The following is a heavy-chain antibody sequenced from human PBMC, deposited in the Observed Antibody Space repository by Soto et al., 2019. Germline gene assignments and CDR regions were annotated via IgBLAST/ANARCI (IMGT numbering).Heavy chain of an antibody. CDR1: GFTFGDYA. Sequence: GGSLRLSCTASGFTFGDYAMSWVRQAPGKGLEWVGFIRSKAYGGTTEYAASVKGRFTISRDDSKSIAYLQMNSLKTEDTAVYYCTNTYDFWSGYHYYYGMDVWGQGTTVTVSS. J-gene: IGHJ6*02. CDR3: TNTYDFWSGYHYYYGMDV. D-gene: IGHD3-3*01. CDR2: IRSKAYGGTT. V-gene: IGHV3-49*04.